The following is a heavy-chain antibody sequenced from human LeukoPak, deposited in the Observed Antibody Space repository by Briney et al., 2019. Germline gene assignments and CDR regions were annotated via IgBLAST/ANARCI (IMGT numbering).Heavy chain of an antibody. V-gene: IGHV4-59*01. CDR3: ARVVGSGYLN. Sequence: SETLSLTCTVSGGSISTYYWNWIRQPPGKGLEWIGYIYHSGSTNYNPSLQSRVTISVDTSKNQFSLNLNSVTAADTAVYYCARVVGSGYLNWGQGTLVTVSS. CDR2: IYHSGST. J-gene: IGHJ4*02. CDR1: GGSISTYY. D-gene: IGHD5-12*01.